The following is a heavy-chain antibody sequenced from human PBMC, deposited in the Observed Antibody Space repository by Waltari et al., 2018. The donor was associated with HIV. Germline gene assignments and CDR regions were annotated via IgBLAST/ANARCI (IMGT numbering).Heavy chain of an antibody. CDR2: ISAYNGNT. J-gene: IGHJ4*02. V-gene: IGHV1-18*01. D-gene: IGHD3-22*01. Sequence: QVQLVQSGAEVKKPGASVKVSCKASGYTFTSYGFTWVRQAPGQGLEWMGWISAYNGNTNYAQKLQGRVTMTTDTSTSTAYMELRSLRSDDTAVYYCARADYYDSSGYFMYWGQGTLVTVSS. CDR1: GYTFTSYG. CDR3: ARADYYDSSGYFMY.